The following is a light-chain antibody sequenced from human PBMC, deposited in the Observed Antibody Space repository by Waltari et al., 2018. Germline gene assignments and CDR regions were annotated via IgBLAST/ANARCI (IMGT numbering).Light chain of an antibody. CDR2: WAS. V-gene: IGKV4-1*01. CDR3: QENFSTPPVT. J-gene: IGKJ4*01. Sequence: DIVMTQSPDSLAVSLGERATINCKSSQSVLYSSNNKNYLAWYQQKSGQPPKLLIYWASTLGFWVPGRFNGSGSWAEFTPTHNRLQGESVAIYYRQENFSTPPVTFGGGTKVEIK. CDR1: QSVLYSSNNKNY.